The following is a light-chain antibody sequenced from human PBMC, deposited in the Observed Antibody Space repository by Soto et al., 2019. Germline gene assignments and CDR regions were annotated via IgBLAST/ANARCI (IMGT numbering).Light chain of an antibody. CDR1: SSDIGGYNF. CDR3: SSYASSVYVL. CDR2: DVT. V-gene: IGLV2-14*03. J-gene: IGLJ2*01. Sequence: QSALTQPASVSGSPGQSITISCTGTSSDIGGYNFVSWYQQHPGKAPKLMIYDVTNRPSGVSNRFSGSKSGNTASLTISGLQAEDEADYYCSSYASSVYVLFGGGTKLTVL.